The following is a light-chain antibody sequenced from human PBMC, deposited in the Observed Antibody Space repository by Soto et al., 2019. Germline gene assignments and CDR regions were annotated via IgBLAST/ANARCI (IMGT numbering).Light chain of an antibody. CDR2: GAS. J-gene: IGKJ1*01. CDR1: HSLVYSDGSTY. Sequence: DFVMTQSPLSLPVTLGQPSSISCSSGHSLVYSDGSTYLNWFQQRPGQAPRLLIYGASSRATGIPDRFSGSGSGTDFTLTISRLEPEDFAVYYCQQYGSSRTFGQGTKVDIK. V-gene: IGKV2-30*01. CDR3: QQYGSSRT.